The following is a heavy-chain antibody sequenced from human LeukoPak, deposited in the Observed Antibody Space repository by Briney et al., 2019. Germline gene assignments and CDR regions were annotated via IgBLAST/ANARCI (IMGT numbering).Heavy chain of an antibody. CDR2: MNPNSGNT. Sequence: GASVKVSCKASGYTFTSYDINWVRQATGQGLEWMGWMNPNSGNTGYAQKFQGRVTITRNTSISTAYMELSSLRSEDTAVYYCARGRRYSSGWTKIYYYYYMDVWGKGTTVTVSS. V-gene: IGHV1-8*03. CDR3: ARGRRYSSGWTKIYYYYYMDV. J-gene: IGHJ6*03. D-gene: IGHD6-19*01. CDR1: GYTFTSYD.